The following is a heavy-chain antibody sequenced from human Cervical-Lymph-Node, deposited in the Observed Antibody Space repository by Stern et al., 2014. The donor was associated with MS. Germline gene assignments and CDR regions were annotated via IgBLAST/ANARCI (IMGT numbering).Heavy chain of an antibody. CDR1: GLTFSDAW. CDR3: PTGGDFWTGYYPDT. J-gene: IGHJ5*02. V-gene: IGHV3-15*01. Sequence: EVQLVESGGGLVKPGGSLRLSCVASGLTFSDAWMTWVRQAPGKGLEWVARIKRKSEGGTTGYGPPVEGRFSISREESTNTLYLEMKSLKIEDTAVYYCPTGGDFWTGYYPDTWAQGPLVPAPS. CDR2: IKRKSEGGTT. D-gene: IGHD3/OR15-3a*01.